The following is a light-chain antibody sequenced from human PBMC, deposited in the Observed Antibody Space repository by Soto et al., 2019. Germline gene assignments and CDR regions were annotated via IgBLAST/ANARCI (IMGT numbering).Light chain of an antibody. J-gene: IGKJ2*01. V-gene: IGKV3-20*01. CDR1: QSVSNNY. Sequence: EIVLVQSPGTLSLSPGERATSSCRASQSVSNNYLAWYQQKPGQAPRLLIYGASSRATGVPDRFSGSGTGTDFSLTITRLEPEDFAVYYCQQYGVSPLMFSFGQGTKVGVK. CDR2: GAS. CDR3: QQYGVSPLMFS.